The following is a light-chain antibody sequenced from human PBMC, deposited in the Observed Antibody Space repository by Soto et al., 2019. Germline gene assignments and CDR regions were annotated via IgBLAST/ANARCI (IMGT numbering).Light chain of an antibody. CDR1: QSVSSSY. J-gene: IGKJ1*01. CDR2: GAS. V-gene: IGKV3-20*01. CDR3: QQYGSPGT. Sequence: EIVLTQSPGTLSLSPGERATLSCRASQSVSSSYLAWYQQKPGQAPRLLIYGASRRAPGIPDRFSGSGSGTDFTLTISRLEPEDFAVYYCQQYGSPGTFGQGTKVEIK.